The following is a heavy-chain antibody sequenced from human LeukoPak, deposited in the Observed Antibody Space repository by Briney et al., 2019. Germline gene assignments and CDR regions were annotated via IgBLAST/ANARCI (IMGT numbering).Heavy chain of an antibody. Sequence: SETLSLTCTVSGGSISSGSHYWSWIRQPAGKGLEWIGRIYTSGSTNYNPSLKSRVTISVDTSKNQFSLQLSSVTAADTAVYYCARVRDCDSTSCHYYFDYWGQGTLVTVSS. D-gene: IGHD2-2*01. CDR1: GGSISSGSHY. V-gene: IGHV4-61*02. CDR3: ARVRDCDSTSCHYYFDY. J-gene: IGHJ4*02. CDR2: IYTSGST.